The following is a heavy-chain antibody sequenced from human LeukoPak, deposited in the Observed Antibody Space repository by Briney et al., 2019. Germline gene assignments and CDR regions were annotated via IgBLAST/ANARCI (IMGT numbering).Heavy chain of an antibody. Sequence: GGSLRLSCVASGFTFSRYWMHWVRQDPRKGLVWVSRINGDGRNINYADSVRGRFTISRDNSKNTLYLQMNSLRAEDTAVYYCAKDRGRFLYYFDYWGQGTLVTVSS. V-gene: IGHV3-74*01. J-gene: IGHJ4*02. CDR3: AKDRGRFLYYFDY. D-gene: IGHD2-21*01. CDR1: GFTFSRYW. CDR2: INGDGRNI.